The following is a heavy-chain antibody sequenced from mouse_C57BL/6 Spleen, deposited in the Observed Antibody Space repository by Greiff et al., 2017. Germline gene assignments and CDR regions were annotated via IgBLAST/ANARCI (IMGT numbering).Heavy chain of an antibody. D-gene: IGHD1-1*01. V-gene: IGHV1-82*01. CDR3: ARARDGSSYEAMDY. CDR2: IYSGDGDT. CDR1: GYAFSRSW. J-gene: IGHJ4*01. Sequence: VPLPPSGPALVTPGASVKISCKASGYAFSRSWMNWVKQRPGKGLVWIGRIYSGDGDTNYYGKFKGKATLTAHKSASTAYMHLSSLTSEDSAVYVCARARDGSSYEAMDYWGQGTSVTVSS.